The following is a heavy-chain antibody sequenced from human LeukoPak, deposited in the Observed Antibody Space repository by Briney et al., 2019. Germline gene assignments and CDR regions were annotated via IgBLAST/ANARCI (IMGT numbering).Heavy chain of an antibody. D-gene: IGHD1-26*01. CDR1: GFTFSTYE. Sequence: GGSLRLSCAASGFTFSTYEMNWVRQAPGKGLEWVSYISVTGSTKFYAESAKGRFTMSRDNVKNSLYLQLNSLRAEDTAVYYCTRAPRWDLIDYWGQGTLVTVSS. CDR3: TRAPRWDLIDY. V-gene: IGHV3-48*03. J-gene: IGHJ4*02. CDR2: ISVTGSTK.